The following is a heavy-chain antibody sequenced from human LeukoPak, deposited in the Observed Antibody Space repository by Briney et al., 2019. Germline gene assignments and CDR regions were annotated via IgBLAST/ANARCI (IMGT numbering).Heavy chain of an antibody. Sequence: PGGSLRLSCAASGFTFSSYSMNWVRQAPGKGLEWVSYINSGSSSTHYADSVRGRFTISRDNAKNSLYLQMNSLRAEDTAVYYCARFDSSGCFDYWGQGTLVTVSS. CDR2: INSGSSST. V-gene: IGHV3-48*04. J-gene: IGHJ4*02. CDR1: GFTFSSYS. CDR3: ARFDSSGCFDY. D-gene: IGHD3-22*01.